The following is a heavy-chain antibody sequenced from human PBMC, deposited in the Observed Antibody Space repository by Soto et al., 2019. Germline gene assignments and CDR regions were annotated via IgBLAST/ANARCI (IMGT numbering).Heavy chain of an antibody. V-gene: IGHV3-30-3*01. CDR1: GFTSSSYA. Sequence: GAVRLSCAASGFTSSSYAMHWVRQAPGKGLEWVAVISYDGSNKYYADSVKGRFTISRDNSKNTLYLQMNSLRAEDTAVYYCARAIQWLVPSYGMDVWGQGTTVTVSS. CDR3: ARAIQWLVPSYGMDV. CDR2: ISYDGSNK. D-gene: IGHD6-19*01. J-gene: IGHJ6*02.